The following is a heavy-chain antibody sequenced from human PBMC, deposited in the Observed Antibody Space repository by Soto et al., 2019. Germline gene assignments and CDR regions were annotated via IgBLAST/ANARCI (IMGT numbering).Heavy chain of an antibody. CDR1: GGSFSGYY. J-gene: IGHJ3*02. V-gene: IGHV4-34*01. D-gene: IGHD2-2*01. CDR2: INHSGST. Sequence: QVQLQQWGAGLLKPSETLSLTCAVYGGSFSGYYWSWIRQPPGKGLEWIGEINHSGSTNYNPSLKSRVTIVVDTSKNQFSLKLSSVTAADTAVYYCARSSSIVVVPAALNDACDIWGQGTMVTVSS. CDR3: ARSSSIVVVPAALNDACDI.